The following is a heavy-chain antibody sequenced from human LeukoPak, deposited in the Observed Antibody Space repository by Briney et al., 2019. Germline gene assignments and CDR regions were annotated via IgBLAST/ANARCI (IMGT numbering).Heavy chain of an antibody. D-gene: IGHD5-18*01. Sequence: GGSLRLSCAASGFTFSSYGMHWVRQAPGKGLEWVAVIWYDGSNKYYADSVKGRFTISRDNSKNTLYLQMNSLRAEDTAVYYCARVASWIQRHFDYWGQGAPVTVSS. V-gene: IGHV3-33*01. J-gene: IGHJ4*02. CDR2: IWYDGSNK. CDR1: GFTFSSYG. CDR3: ARVASWIQRHFDY.